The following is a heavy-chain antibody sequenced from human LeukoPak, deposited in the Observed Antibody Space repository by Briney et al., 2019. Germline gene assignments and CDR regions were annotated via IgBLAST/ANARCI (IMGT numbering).Heavy chain of an antibody. D-gene: IGHD6-6*01. Sequence: PSETLSLTCTVSGGSISSYYWSWIRQPPGKGLEWTGYIYYSGSTNYNPSLKSRVTISVDTSKNQFSLKLSSVTAADTAVYYCARSSRPDDAFDIWGQGTMVTVSS. CDR2: IYYSGST. V-gene: IGHV4-59*08. CDR3: ARSSRPDDAFDI. CDR1: GGSISSYY. J-gene: IGHJ3*02.